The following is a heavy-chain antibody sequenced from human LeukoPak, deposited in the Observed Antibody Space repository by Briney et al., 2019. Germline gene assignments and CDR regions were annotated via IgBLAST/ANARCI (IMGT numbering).Heavy chain of an antibody. Sequence: ASVKVSCKASGYTFTSYGISWVRQAPGQGLEWMGWINAGNGNTKYSQKFQGRVTITRDTSASTAYMELSSLRSEDTAVYYCARDLTGTAAYWGQGTLVTVSS. D-gene: IGHD1-14*01. CDR2: INAGNGNT. J-gene: IGHJ4*02. CDR3: ARDLTGTAAY. CDR1: GYTFTSYG. V-gene: IGHV1-3*01.